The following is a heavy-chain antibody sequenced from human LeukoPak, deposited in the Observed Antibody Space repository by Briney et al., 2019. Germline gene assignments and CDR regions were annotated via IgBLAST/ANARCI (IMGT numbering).Heavy chain of an antibody. J-gene: IGHJ2*01. D-gene: IGHD6-13*01. V-gene: IGHV3-53*05. CDR1: GFTVSSNY. CDR3: ARDSSSWQTDWYFDL. CDR2: IYSGGST. Sequence: GGSLRLSCAASGFTVSSNYMSWVRQAPGKGLEWVSVIYSGGSTYYADSVKGRFTISRDNSKNTLYLQMGSLRAEDMAVYYCARDSSSWQTDWYFDLWGRGTLVTVSS.